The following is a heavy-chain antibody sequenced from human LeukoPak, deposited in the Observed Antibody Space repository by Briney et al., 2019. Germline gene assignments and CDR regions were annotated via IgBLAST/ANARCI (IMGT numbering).Heavy chain of an antibody. D-gene: IGHD3-22*01. J-gene: IGHJ5*02. CDR1: GGSISGSSYY. V-gene: IGHV4-39*02. Sequence: KTSETLSLTCTVSGGSISGSSYYWGWIRQPPGKGLEWIGTIYYTGRTYHNPSLKSRVAISVDTSKNQFSLKLSSVTAADTAFYYCAGDYDSGGYYGRWFDPWGQGTLVTVSS. CDR2: IYYTGRT. CDR3: AGDYDSGGYYGRWFDP.